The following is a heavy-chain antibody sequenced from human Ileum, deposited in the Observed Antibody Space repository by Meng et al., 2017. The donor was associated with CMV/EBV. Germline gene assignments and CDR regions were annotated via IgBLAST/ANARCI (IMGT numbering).Heavy chain of an antibody. D-gene: IGHD1-1*01. CDR3: VRSSTTGGFDA. Sequence: SETLSLTCAISGDSVSSNRAAWNWIRQSASRGLEWLGRSYYRSNWSNDYAVSLKGRITINPDTSRNQVSLQVTSLTPEDTAVYYCVRSSTTGGFDAWGQGTLVTVS. V-gene: IGHV6-1*01. CDR1: GDSVSSNRAA. J-gene: IGHJ5*02. CDR2: SYYRSNWSN.